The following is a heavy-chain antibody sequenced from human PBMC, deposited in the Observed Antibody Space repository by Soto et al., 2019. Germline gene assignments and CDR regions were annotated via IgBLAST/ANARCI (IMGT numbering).Heavy chain of an antibody. V-gene: IGHV3-7*03. D-gene: IGHD5-12*01. Sequence: PGGSLRLSCAASGFTFNVDYMTWVRLAPGRGLEWVASINKDGSEQYYVDSVKGRCTISRDNAKTSLYLQMNSLRAEDTALYYCASQNWLQDYWGQGTLDTVSA. CDR2: INKDGSEQ. J-gene: IGHJ4*02. CDR3: ASQNWLQDY. CDR1: GFTFNVDY.